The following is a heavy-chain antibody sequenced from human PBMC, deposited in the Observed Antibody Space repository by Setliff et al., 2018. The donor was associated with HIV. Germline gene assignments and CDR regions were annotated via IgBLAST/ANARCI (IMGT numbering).Heavy chain of an antibody. V-gene: IGHV3-7*01. CDR3: VMGKQLWFH. CDR1: GFSFSSYW. CDR2: IKEDGSEK. Sequence: HPGGSLRLSCAASGFSFSSYWMTWVRQAPGKGLEWVANIKEDGSEKYYVDSVKGRFTISRDNAKNSLYVQMNSLRAEDTAVYYCVMGKQLWFHWGQGTLVTVSS. J-gene: IGHJ4*02. D-gene: IGHD5-18*01.